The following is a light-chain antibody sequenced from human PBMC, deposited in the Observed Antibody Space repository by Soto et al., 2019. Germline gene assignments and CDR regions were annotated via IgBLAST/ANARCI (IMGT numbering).Light chain of an antibody. CDR3: HQRSDWPST. CDR1: QSVSTY. V-gene: IGKV3-11*01. J-gene: IGKJ4*01. Sequence: DIVLTQSPATLSLSPGDRATLSCRASQSVSTYLAWYQQKPGQAPRLLIYDASTRAAGIPARFSGSGSGTDFSLTITSLEPEDFAVYYCHQRSDWPSTFGGGTKVEIK. CDR2: DAS.